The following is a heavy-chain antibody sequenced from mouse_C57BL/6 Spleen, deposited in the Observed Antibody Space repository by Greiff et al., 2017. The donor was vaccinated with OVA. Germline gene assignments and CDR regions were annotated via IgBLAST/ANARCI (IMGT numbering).Heavy chain of an antibody. Sequence: EVQLQQSGPGLVKPSQSLSLTCSVTGYSITSGYYWNWIRQFPGNKLEWMGYISYDGSNNYNPSLKNRISITRDTSKNQFFLKLNSVTTEDTATYYCARDDANWGYFDVWGTGTTVTVSS. CDR3: ARDDANWGYFDV. V-gene: IGHV3-6*01. CDR1: GYSITSGYY. D-gene: IGHD4-1*01. CDR2: ISYDGSN. J-gene: IGHJ1*03.